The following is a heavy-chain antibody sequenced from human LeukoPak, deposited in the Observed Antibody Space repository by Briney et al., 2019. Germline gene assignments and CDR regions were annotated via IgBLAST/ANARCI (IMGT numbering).Heavy chain of an antibody. CDR2: ISGSGGGT. J-gene: IGHJ3*02. V-gene: IGHV3-23*01. CDR3: AKDGPRLQLWSAAFDI. Sequence: GGSVRLSCAASGFTFSNYAMNWVRQAPGKGLEWVSPISGSGGGTYYADSVKGRVTISRDNSKNTLYLQMNSLRAEDTAVYYCAKDGPRLQLWSAAFDICGQGTTVTVSS. D-gene: IGHD5-18*01. CDR1: GFTFSNYA.